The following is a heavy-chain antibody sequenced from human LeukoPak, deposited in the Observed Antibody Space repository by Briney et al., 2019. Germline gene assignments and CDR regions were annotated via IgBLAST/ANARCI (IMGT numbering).Heavy chain of an antibody. Sequence: PGGSLRLSCAASGFTFSDSYMNWIRQTPGKGLEFLSYIGPDSTTIYYAESLKGRFTISRDNARNSLCLQMNSQRAEDTAVYYCARDQGGTSWYEGTPLDYWGQGTLVTVSS. D-gene: IGHD6-13*01. CDR1: GFTFSDSY. V-gene: IGHV3-11*01. J-gene: IGHJ4*02. CDR3: ARDQGGTSWYEGTPLDY. CDR2: IGPDSTTI.